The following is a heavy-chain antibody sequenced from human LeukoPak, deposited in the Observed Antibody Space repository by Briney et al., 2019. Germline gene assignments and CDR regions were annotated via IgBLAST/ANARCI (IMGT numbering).Heavy chain of an antibody. J-gene: IGHJ4*02. CDR2: IYYGGST. V-gene: IGHV4-31*03. D-gene: IGHD4-17*01. CDR3: ARFRSGDACDY. Sequence: SETLSLTCTVSGGSISSGGYFWSWIRQHPGTGLEWIGYIYYGGSTYYNPSLKSRVTISLDTSKNQFSLRLSSVTAADTAVYYCARFRSGDACDYWGQGTLVTVSS. CDR1: GGSISSGGYF.